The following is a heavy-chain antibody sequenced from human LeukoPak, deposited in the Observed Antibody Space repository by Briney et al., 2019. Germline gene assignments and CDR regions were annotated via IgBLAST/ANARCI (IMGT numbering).Heavy chain of an antibody. D-gene: IGHD6-13*01. J-gene: IGHJ4*02. CDR2: INQDGSEI. V-gene: IGHV3-7*01. CDR1: GFTFSRFR. Sequence: GGSLRLSCAASGFTFSRFRMSWVRQPPGKGLEWVANINQDGSEIYYVDSVKGRFTVSTDNAKNSLYLQMTSLRAEDTAVYYCARSLGTVSSTWPSDYWGQGALVTVSS. CDR3: ARSLGTVSSTWPSDY.